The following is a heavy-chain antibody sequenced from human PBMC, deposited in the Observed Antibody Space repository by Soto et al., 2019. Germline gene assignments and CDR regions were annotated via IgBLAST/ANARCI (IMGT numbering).Heavy chain of an antibody. J-gene: IGHJ5*02. D-gene: IGHD3-22*01. CDR2: INHSGST. Sequence: SETLSLTCAVYGGSFSGYYWSWIRQPPGKGLEWIGEINHSGSTNYNPSLKSRVTISVDTSKNQFSLKLSSVTAADTAVYYCARRRITMIVVSNWFDPWGQGTLVTVSS. CDR3: ARRRITMIVVSNWFDP. CDR1: GGSFSGYY. V-gene: IGHV4-34*01.